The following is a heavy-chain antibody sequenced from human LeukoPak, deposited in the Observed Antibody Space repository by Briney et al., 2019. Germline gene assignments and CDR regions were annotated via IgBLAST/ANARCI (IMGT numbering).Heavy chain of an antibody. D-gene: IGHD5-24*01. Sequence: GGSLILSCAASGFTFSSYSVIWARQAPGKGLEWVSYVSSSGTTTYYADSVKGRFTISRDNGKNLVSLQMNSLRDEDTAVYYCARADRDGNKRFLDWGQGTLVTVSS. CDR1: GFTFSSYS. CDR2: VSSSGTTT. V-gene: IGHV3-48*02. J-gene: IGHJ4*02. CDR3: ARADRDGNKRFLD.